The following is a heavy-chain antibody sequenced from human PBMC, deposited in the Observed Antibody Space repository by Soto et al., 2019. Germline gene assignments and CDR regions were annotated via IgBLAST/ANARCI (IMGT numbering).Heavy chain of an antibody. CDR1: GFTFSNAW. CDR2: IKSKTDGGTT. Sequence: EVQLVESGGGLVKPGGSLRLSCAASGFTFSNAWMNWVRQAPGKGLEWVGRIKSKTDGGTTDYAAPVKGRFTISRDNSKNTLYLQMNSLKTEDTAVYYCTTVTRGENYYYYYGMDVWGQGTTVTVSS. CDR3: TTVTRGENYYYYYGMDV. V-gene: IGHV3-15*07. J-gene: IGHJ6*02. D-gene: IGHD4-17*01.